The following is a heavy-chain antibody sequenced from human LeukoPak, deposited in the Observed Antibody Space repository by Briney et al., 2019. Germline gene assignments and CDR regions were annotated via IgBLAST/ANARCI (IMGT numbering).Heavy chain of an antibody. J-gene: IGHJ6*02. D-gene: IGHD5-18*01. Sequence: SGTLSLTCAVSGGSISSSNWWSWVRQPPGKGLEWIGEIYHSGSTNYNPSLKSRVTISVDKSKNQFSLKLSSVTAADTAVYYCAREQRYSYGHPLSCYYYGMDVWGQGTTVTVSS. CDR1: GGSISSSNW. V-gene: IGHV4-4*02. CDR2: IYHSGST. CDR3: AREQRYSYGHPLSCYYYGMDV.